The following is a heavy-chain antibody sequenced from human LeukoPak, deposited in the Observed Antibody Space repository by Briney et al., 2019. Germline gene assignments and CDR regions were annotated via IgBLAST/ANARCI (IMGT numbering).Heavy chain of an antibody. Sequence: ASVKVSCKASGYTFTSYYMHWVRQAPGQGLEWMGIINPSGGSTSYAQKFQGRVTMTRDMSTSTVYMELSSLRSEDTAVYYCARGKRLRFLEWLTSAFDYWGQGTLVTVSS. J-gene: IGHJ4*02. CDR1: GYTFTSYY. D-gene: IGHD3-3*01. CDR3: ARGKRLRFLEWLTSAFDY. CDR2: INPSGGST. V-gene: IGHV1-46*01.